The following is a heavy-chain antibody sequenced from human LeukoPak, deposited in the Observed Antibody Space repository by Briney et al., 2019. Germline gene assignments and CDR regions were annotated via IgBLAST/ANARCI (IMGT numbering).Heavy chain of an antibody. J-gene: IGHJ4*02. Sequence: GGSLRLSCAASGFTFSGYGMHWVRQAPGKGLEWMAVISYDGSNKYYADSVKGRFTISRDNSKNTVYLQMNSLRTEDTAVYYCEKDSKYSGTYRGSIDYWGQGTLVTVPS. CDR3: EKDSKYSGTYRGSIDY. CDR2: ISYDGSNK. CDR1: GFTFSGYG. D-gene: IGHD1-26*01. V-gene: IGHV3-30*18.